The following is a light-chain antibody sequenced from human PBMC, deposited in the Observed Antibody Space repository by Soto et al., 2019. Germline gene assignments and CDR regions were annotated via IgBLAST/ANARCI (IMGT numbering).Light chain of an antibody. CDR3: CSYAGGYSYV. J-gene: IGLJ1*01. V-gene: IGLV2-11*01. CDR2: DVS. CDR1: SSDVGGYNY. Sequence: QSVLTQPRSVSGSPGQSVTISCTGSSSDVGGYNYVSWYQQHPGKAPKCMIYDVSKRPSGVPDRFSGSKSGNTASLTISGLQAEDEADYYCCSYAGGYSYVFXIGTTVTVL.